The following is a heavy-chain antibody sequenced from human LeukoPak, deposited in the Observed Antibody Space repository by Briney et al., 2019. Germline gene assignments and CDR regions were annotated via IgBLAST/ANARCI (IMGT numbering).Heavy chain of an antibody. CDR1: GYTFTSYG. CDR3: ARQLSVYYYDSSGEDRGYFDY. J-gene: IGHJ4*02. V-gene: IGHV1-18*01. Sequence: ASVKVSCKASGYTFTSYGISWVRQAPGQGLEWMGWISAYSGNTNYAQKLQGRVTMTTDTSTSTAYMELRSLRPDDTAVYYCARQLSVYYYDSSGEDRGYFDYWGQGTLVTVSS. CDR2: ISAYSGNT. D-gene: IGHD3-22*01.